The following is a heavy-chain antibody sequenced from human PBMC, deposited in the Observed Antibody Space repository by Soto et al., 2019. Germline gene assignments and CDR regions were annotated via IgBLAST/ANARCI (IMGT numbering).Heavy chain of an antibody. D-gene: IGHD3-3*01. CDR1: GGTFSSYA. J-gene: IGHJ6*02. CDR3: AKDLTNYDFWSGYYTANLFPSGYYYGMDV. V-gene: IGHV1-69*01. CDR2: IIPIFGTA. Sequence: QVQLVQSGAEVKKPGSSVKVSCKASGGTFSSYAISWVRQAPGQGLEWMGGIIPIFGTANYAQKFQGRVTITADESTSTAYMELSSLRSEDTAVYYCAKDLTNYDFWSGYYTANLFPSGYYYGMDVWGQGTTVTVSS.